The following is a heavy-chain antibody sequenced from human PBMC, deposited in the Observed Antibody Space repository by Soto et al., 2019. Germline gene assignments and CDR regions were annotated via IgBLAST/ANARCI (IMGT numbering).Heavy chain of an antibody. CDR1: GFSFSSYS. CDR2: ISSSSSTI. CDR3: ARDYYDSSGYTWFDP. Sequence: GGSLRLSCAASGFSFSSYSMNWVRQAPGKGLEWVSYISSSSSTIYYADSVKGRFTISRDNAKNSLYLQMNSLRDEDTAVYYCARDYYDSSGYTWFDPWGQGTLVTVSS. D-gene: IGHD3-22*01. V-gene: IGHV3-48*02. J-gene: IGHJ5*02.